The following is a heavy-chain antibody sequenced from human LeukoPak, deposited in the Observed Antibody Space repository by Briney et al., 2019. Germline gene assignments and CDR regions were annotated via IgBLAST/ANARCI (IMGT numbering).Heavy chain of an antibody. Sequence: GGSLRLSCAASGFTVSSNYMSWVRQAPGKGLEWVSIIYSGGSTYYADSVKGRFTISRDNTKNTLYLQMNSLRAEDTAVYYCAREATGTLYYWGQGSLVTVSS. CDR1: GFTVSSNY. V-gene: IGHV3-66*01. J-gene: IGHJ4*02. D-gene: IGHD1-1*01. CDR2: IYSGGST. CDR3: AREATGTLYY.